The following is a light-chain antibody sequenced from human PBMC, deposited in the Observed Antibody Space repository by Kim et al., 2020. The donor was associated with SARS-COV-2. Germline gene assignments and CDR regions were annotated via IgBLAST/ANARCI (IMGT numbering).Light chain of an antibody. Sequence: AAVKLTCTLTSGHSNCAIAWHQQQPQQGPRHLMKINSNGSHSTGDGIPDRFSGSGSGAERYLTISSLQSEDEADYYCQTWGPGFQVFGGGTQLTVL. V-gene: IGLV4-69*01. J-gene: IGLJ3*02. CDR2: INSNGSH. CDR1: SGHSNCA. CDR3: QTWGPGFQV.